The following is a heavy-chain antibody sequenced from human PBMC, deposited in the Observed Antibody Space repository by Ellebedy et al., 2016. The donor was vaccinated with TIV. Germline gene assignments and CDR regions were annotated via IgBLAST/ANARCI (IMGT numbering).Heavy chain of an antibody. D-gene: IGHD2-2*01. CDR1: GGSISSSSYY. CDR2: IYYSGST. CDR3: ARELPCYHRVCWYFDL. Sequence: SETLSLXCTVSGGSISSSSYYWGWIRQPPGKGLEWIGSIYYSGSTYYNPSLKSRVTISVDTSKNQFSLKLSSVTAADTAVYYCARELPCYHRVCWYFDLWGRGTLVTVSS. J-gene: IGHJ2*01. V-gene: IGHV4-39*07.